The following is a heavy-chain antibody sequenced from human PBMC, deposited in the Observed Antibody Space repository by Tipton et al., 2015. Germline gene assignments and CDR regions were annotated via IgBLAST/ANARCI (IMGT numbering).Heavy chain of an antibody. CDR2: ISWDGRNK. D-gene: IGHD2-2*01. V-gene: IGHV3-30*03. J-gene: IGHJ4*02. CDR3: ARDYCSVTSCYDY. Sequence: SLRLSCAASGFSFAAYGMSWVRQAPGKGLEWVAVISWDGRNKYYADSVKGRFTVSRDTSKNTLYLQMDSLGADDTAVYYCARDYCSVTSCYDYWGQGTLVTVSS. CDR1: GFSFAAYG.